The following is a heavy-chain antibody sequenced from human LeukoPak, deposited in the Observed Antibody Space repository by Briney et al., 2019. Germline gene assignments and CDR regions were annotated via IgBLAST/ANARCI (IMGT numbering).Heavy chain of an antibody. CDR2: ISSSSNTI. Sequence: RGGSLRLSCAASGFTFRGYIMNWVRQAPGKGLEWVSYISSSSNTIYYADSVKGRFTISRDNAKNSLYLQMISLRAEATAVYYCARRHYDSSGYVLDYWGQGTLVTVSS. V-gene: IGHV3-48*01. CDR3: ARRHYDSSGYVLDY. CDR1: GFTFRGYI. D-gene: IGHD3-22*01. J-gene: IGHJ4*02.